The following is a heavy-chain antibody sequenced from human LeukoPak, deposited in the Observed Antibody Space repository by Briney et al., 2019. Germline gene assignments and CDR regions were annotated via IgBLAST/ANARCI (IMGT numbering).Heavy chain of an antibody. CDR2: VSYSGNT. V-gene: IGHV4-59*08. CDR3: ARTIPYSGSFDY. D-gene: IGHD1-26*01. J-gene: IGHJ4*02. Sequence: PSETLSLTCTVSGASISTYDWSWIRQPPGKGLEWIGYVSYSGNTNYNPSLKSRVTISVDTSKNQFSLKLSSVTAADTAVYYCARTIPYSGSFDYWGQGTLVTVSS. CDR1: GASISTYD.